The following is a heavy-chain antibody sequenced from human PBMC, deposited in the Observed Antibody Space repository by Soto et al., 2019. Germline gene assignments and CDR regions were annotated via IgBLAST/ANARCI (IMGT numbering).Heavy chain of an antibody. V-gene: IGHV3-7*01. J-gene: IGHJ6*03. CDR3: AGESPYYHYYHLAV. CDR2: IKQDGSEK. Sequence: GGSLRLSCAASGFTFSSYWMSWVRQAPGKGLEWVANIKQDGSEKYYVDSVKGRFTISRDNAKNSLYLQMNSLRAEDTAVYYCAGESPYYHYYHLAVWGKGTTVTVSS. CDR1: GFTFSSYW.